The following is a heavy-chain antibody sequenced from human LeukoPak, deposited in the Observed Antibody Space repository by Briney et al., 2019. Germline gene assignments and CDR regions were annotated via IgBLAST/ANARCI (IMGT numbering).Heavy chain of an antibody. D-gene: IGHD5-18*01. CDR2: ITSISNYI. CDR3: ARDSTGYGYEEWS. CDR1: GFTFGTYT. V-gene: IGHV3-21*06. Sequence: PGGSLRLSCAASGFTFGTYTMNWVRQAPGKGLEWISSITSISNYIFYADSVKGRFTISRDNARNSLYLQMNSLRAEDTALYYCARDSTGYGYEEWSWGQGTLVTVSS. J-gene: IGHJ5*02.